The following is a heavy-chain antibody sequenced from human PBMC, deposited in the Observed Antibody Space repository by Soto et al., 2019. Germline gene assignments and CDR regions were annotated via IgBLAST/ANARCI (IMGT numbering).Heavy chain of an antibody. CDR1: GYTFTSYG. Sequence: GASVKVSCKASGYTFTSYGISWVRQAPGQGLEWMGIINPSGGSTSYAQKFQGRVTMTRDTSTSTVYMELSSLRSEDTAVYYCARAAAVLPDYYYYMDVWGKGTTVTVSS. J-gene: IGHJ6*03. CDR2: INPSGGST. V-gene: IGHV1-46*03. CDR3: ARAAAVLPDYYYYMDV. D-gene: IGHD6-13*01.